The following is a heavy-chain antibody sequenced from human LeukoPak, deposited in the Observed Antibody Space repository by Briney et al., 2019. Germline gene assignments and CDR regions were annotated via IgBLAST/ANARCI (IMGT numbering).Heavy chain of an antibody. D-gene: IGHD1-26*01. Sequence: SGGSLRLSCAASGFTFSSYSMNWVRQAPGKGLEWVSYISSSSSTIYYADSVKGRFTISRDNAKNSLYLQMNSLRAEDTAVYYCARASGSYGTDYFDYWGQGTLVTVSS. CDR1: GFTFSSYS. J-gene: IGHJ4*02. V-gene: IGHV3-48*04. CDR2: ISSSSSTI. CDR3: ARASGSYGTDYFDY.